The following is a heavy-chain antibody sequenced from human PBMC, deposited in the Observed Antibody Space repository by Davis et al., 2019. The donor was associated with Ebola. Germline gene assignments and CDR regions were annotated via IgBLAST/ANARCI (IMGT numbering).Heavy chain of an antibody. V-gene: IGHV1-3*01. Sequence: ASVKVSCKASGYTFTSYAMHWVRQAPGQRLEWMGWINAGNGNTKYSQKFQGRVTITRDTSASTAYMELSSLRSEDTAVYYCARKGSGDGYNWGDYFDYWGQGTLVTVSS. D-gene: IGHD5-24*01. CDR2: INAGNGNT. J-gene: IGHJ4*02. CDR1: GYTFTSYA. CDR3: ARKGSGDGYNWGDYFDY.